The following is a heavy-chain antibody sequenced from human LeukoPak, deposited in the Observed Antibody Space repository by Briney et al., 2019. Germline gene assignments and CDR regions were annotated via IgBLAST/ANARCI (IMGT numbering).Heavy chain of an antibody. CDR3: ARGTPPPDAFDV. V-gene: IGHV4-34*01. J-gene: IGHJ3*01. CDR2: IHHNGST. CDR1: GRSFSGYY. Sequence: SETLSLTCAVYGRSFSGYYWSWIRQSPGKGLEWIGEIHHNGSTNYNPSLKSRVTISVDTSKNHFSLQLSSVTAADTAVYYCARGTPPPDAFDVWGQGTMVTVSS.